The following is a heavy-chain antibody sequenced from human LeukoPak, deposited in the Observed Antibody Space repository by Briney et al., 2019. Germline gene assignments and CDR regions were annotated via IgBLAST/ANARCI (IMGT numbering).Heavy chain of an antibody. V-gene: IGHV3-48*04. CDR3: ARVEVGDYGDF. D-gene: IGHD2-15*01. CDR2: ISSSSSTI. Sequence: PGGSLRLSCAASGFTFSSYSVNWVRQAPGKGLEWVSYISSSSSTIYYADSVKGRFTISRDNAKNSLYLQMNSLRAEDTAVYYCARVEVGDYGDFWGQGTLVTVSS. J-gene: IGHJ4*02. CDR1: GFTFSSYS.